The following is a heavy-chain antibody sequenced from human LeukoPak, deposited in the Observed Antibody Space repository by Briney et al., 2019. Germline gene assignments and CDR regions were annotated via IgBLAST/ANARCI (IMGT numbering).Heavy chain of an antibody. Sequence: PGRSLRLSCAASGFTFSNYGMYWVRQAPEKGLEWVSSISSSSSYIYYADSVKGRFTISRDNAKNSLYLQMNSLRAEDTAVYYCARRYCSSTSCYVNDYWGQGTLVTVSS. J-gene: IGHJ4*02. CDR1: GFTFSNYG. V-gene: IGHV3-21*01. CDR3: ARRYCSSTSCYVNDY. CDR2: ISSSSSYI. D-gene: IGHD2-2*01.